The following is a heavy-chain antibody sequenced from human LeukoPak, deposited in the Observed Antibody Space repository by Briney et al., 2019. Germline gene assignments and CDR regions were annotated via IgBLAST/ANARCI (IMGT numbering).Heavy chain of an antibody. CDR1: GGTFSSYA. V-gene: IGHV1-69*13. J-gene: IGHJ6*03. CDR3: AREVVYCSSTSSCLDRYYMDV. CDR2: IIPIFGTA. Sequence: GASVKVSCKASGGTFSSYAISWVRQAPGQGLEWMGGIIPIFGTANYAQKFQGRVTITADESTSTAYMELSSLRSEDTAVYYCAREVVYCSSTSSCLDRYYMDVWGKGTTVTVSS. D-gene: IGHD2-2*01.